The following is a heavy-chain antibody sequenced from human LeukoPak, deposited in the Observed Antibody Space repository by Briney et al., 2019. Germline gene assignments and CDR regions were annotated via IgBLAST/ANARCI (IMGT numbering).Heavy chain of an antibody. CDR3: IVFGDSNH. J-gene: IGHJ5*02. V-gene: IGHV3-23*01. D-gene: IGHD4-17*01. CDR2: ISGSGDST. CDR1: GFTFSSYA. Sequence: PGGSLRLSCAASGFTFSSYAMSWVRQAPGKGLEWVSAISGSGDSTYYGDSVKGRFTISRDNSKNTLYLQINSLRVEDTAVYYCIVFGDSNHWGQGTLVTVSS.